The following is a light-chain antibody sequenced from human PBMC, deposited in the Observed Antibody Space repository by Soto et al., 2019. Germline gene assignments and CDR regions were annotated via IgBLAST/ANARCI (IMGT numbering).Light chain of an antibody. CDR1: NIGSKS. CDR3: QVWDSSSDHVV. J-gene: IGLJ2*01. CDR2: YDS. Sequence: SYELTQPPSVSVAPGKTARITCGGNNIGSKSVHWDQQKPGQAPVLVIYYDSDRPSGIPERFSGSNSGNTATLTISGVEAGDEADYYCQVWDSSSDHVVFGGGTKLTVL. V-gene: IGLV3-21*01.